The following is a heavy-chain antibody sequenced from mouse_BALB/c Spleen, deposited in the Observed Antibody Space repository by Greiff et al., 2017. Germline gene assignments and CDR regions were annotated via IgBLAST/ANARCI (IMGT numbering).Heavy chain of an antibody. D-gene: IGHD2-10*02. Sequence: EVKLVESGGGLVKPGGSLKLSCAASGFTFSSYAMSWVRQTPEKRLEWVASISSGGSTYYPDSVKGRFTISRDNARNILYLEMSSLRSEDTAMYYCARYGNSTYAMDYWGQGTSVTVSA. V-gene: IGHV5-6-5*01. CDR1: GFTFSSYA. J-gene: IGHJ4*01. CDR2: ISSGGST. CDR3: ARYGNSTYAMDY.